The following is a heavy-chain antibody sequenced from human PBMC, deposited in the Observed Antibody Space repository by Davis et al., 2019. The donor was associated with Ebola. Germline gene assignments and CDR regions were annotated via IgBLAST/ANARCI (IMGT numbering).Heavy chain of an antibody. CDR2: INPSGGST. CDR1: GFTFSSYG. D-gene: IGHD6-13*01. J-gene: IGHJ4*02. V-gene: IGHV1-46*03. CDR3: ARDITLGAAAGTAY. Sequence: GGSLRLSCAASGFTFSSYGMHWVRQAPGQGLEWMGIINPSGGSTSYAQKFQGRVTMTRDTSTSTVYMELSSLRSEDTAVYYCARDITLGAAAGTAYWGQGTLVTVSS.